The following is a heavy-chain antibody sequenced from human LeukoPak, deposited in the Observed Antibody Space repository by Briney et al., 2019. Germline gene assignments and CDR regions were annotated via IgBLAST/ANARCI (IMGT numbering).Heavy chain of an antibody. V-gene: IGHV3-11*01. J-gene: IGHJ3*02. D-gene: IGHD3-3*01. Sequence: PGGSLRLSCAASGFTFSDYYMSWIRQAPGKGLEWVSYISSSGSTIYYADSVKGRFTISRDNAKNSLYLQMNSLRAEDTAVYYCASYRRIPNAFDIWGQGTMVTVSS. CDR1: GFTFSDYY. CDR2: ISSSGSTI. CDR3: ASYRRIPNAFDI.